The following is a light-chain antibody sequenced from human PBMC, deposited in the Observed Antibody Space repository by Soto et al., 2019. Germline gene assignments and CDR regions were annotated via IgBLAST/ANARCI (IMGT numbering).Light chain of an antibody. J-gene: IGKJ1*01. CDR3: QQYGSSVWT. Sequence: EIVLTQSPGTLSLSPGERATLSCRASLSVTSNFIAWYQQKPGQAPRLLLYDASNRATGIPDRFSGSGSGTDLSLTISRVEPEDFAVYYCQQYGSSVWTFGQGTKLSVK. V-gene: IGKV3-20*01. CDR2: DAS. CDR1: LSVTSNF.